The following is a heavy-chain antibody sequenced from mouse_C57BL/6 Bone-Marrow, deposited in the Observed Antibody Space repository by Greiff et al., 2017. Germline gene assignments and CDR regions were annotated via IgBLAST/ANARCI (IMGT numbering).Heavy chain of an antibody. J-gene: IGHJ2*01. CDR1: GYTFTNYW. CDR3: ARGDDYGPFDY. V-gene: IGHV1-63*01. Sequence: VQLQESGAELVRPGTSVKMSCKASGYTFTNYWIGWAKQRPGHGLEWIGDIYPGGGYTNYNEKFKGKATLTADKSSSTAYMQFSSLTSEDSAIYYCARGDDYGPFDYWGQGTTLTVSS. CDR2: IYPGGGYT. D-gene: IGHD2-4*01.